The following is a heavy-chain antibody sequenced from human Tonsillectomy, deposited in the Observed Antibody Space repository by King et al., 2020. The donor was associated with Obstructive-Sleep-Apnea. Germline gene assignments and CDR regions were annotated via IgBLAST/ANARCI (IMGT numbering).Heavy chain of an antibody. CDR3: ARGRDILTEDAFDI. CDR2: IYYSVST. Sequence: QLQESVPGLVKPSETLSLTCTVSGGSISSSSYYWGWIRQPPGKGLEWIVSIYYSVSTHYNPSLNSRVTISVDTSKNQFSLTLSSVTAADTAMYYCARGRDILTEDAFDIWGQGTMVTVSS. D-gene: IGHD3-9*01. CDR1: GGSISSSSYY. J-gene: IGHJ3*02. V-gene: IGHV4-39*07.